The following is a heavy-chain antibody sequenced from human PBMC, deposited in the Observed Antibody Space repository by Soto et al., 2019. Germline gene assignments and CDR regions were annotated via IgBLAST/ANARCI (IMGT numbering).Heavy chain of an antibody. D-gene: IGHD3-10*01. V-gene: IGHV3-48*01. CDR2: ISSSSSTI. J-gene: IGHJ3*02. Sequence: GGSLRLSCAASGFTFSSYSMNWVRQAPGKGLEWVSYISSSSSTIYYADSVKGRFTISRDNAKNSLYLQMNSPRAEDTAVYYCARDGEYYYGSLGAFDIWGQGTMVTVSS. CDR3: ARDGEYYYGSLGAFDI. CDR1: GFTFSSYS.